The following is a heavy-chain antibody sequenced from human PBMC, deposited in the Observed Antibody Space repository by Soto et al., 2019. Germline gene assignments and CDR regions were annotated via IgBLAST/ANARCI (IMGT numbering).Heavy chain of an antibody. V-gene: IGHV4-30-4*01. CDR2: IYYSGSA. J-gene: IGHJ6*02. CDR1: GGSISSDDYY. Sequence: PSETLSLTCTVSGGSISSDDYYWSWIRQPPGKGLEWIGYIYYSGSAYYTPSLQSRVSISIDTSKNQFSLKLTSVTATDTAVYICARGAALNTYYNYYGMDVWGQGTTVTVSS. D-gene: IGHD6-25*01. CDR3: ARGAALNTYYNYYGMDV.